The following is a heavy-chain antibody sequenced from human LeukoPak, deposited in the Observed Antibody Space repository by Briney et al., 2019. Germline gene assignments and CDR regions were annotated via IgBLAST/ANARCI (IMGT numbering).Heavy chain of an antibody. J-gene: IGHJ3*02. CDR3: ARFSGHDDTFDI. Sequence: HPSETLSLTCTVSGGSISSHYWSWIRQPPGKGLDWIGYIYYSGSTNYNPSLKSRVTISVETSKNQFSLKLSSVTAADTAVYYCARFSGHDDTFDIWGQGTMVTVSS. CDR1: GGSISSHY. V-gene: IGHV4-59*11. D-gene: IGHD2-15*01. CDR2: IYYSGST.